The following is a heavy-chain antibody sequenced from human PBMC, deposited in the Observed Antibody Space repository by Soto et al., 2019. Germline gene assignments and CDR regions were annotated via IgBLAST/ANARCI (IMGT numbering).Heavy chain of an antibody. CDR1: GGSVSSGSYY. CDR2: IYYSGST. CDR3: ARELNYDFWSGYFDY. D-gene: IGHD3-3*01. Sequence: SETLSLTCTVSGGSVSSGSYYWSWIRQPPGKGLEWIGYIYYSGSTNYNPSLKSRVTISVDTSKNQFSLKLSSVTAADTAVYYCARELNYDFWSGYFDYWGQGTLVTVSS. J-gene: IGHJ4*02. V-gene: IGHV4-61*01.